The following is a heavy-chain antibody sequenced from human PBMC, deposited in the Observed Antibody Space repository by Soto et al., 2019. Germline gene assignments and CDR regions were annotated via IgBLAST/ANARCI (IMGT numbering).Heavy chain of an antibody. J-gene: IGHJ5*02. D-gene: IGHD3-10*01. CDR1: GFTFSSYA. CDR3: AKGSKELYKENWFDH. CDR2: ISGSGGST. V-gene: IGHV3-23*01. Sequence: EVQLLESGGGLVQPGGSLRLSCAASGFTFSSYAMSWVRQAPGKGLEWGSAISGSGGSTYYADSVKGRFTISRDNSKNKLYLQMNSLRAGDTAVYYCAKGSKELYKENWFDHWGQGTLVTVSS.